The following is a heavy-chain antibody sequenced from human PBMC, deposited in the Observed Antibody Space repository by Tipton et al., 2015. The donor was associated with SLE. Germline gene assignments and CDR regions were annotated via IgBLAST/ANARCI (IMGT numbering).Heavy chain of an antibody. D-gene: IGHD6-13*01. CDR3: ARLPLIAAAGRYFDY. Sequence: TLSLTCAAYGGSFSGYYWSWIRQPPGKGLEWIGEINHSGSTNYNPSLKSRVTISVDTSKNQFSLKLSSVTAADTAVYYCARLPLIAAAGRYFDYWGQGTLVTVSS. J-gene: IGHJ4*02. V-gene: IGHV4-34*01. CDR1: GGSFSGYY. CDR2: INHSGST.